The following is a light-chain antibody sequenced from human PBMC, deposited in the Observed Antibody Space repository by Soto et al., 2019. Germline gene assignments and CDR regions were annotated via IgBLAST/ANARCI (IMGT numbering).Light chain of an antibody. CDR2: DAS. Sequence: EIVMTQSPATLSVSPGERATLSCRASQSISSDLAWYQQKPGQAPRLFIYDASTRATGFPARFSGSGSVTEFTLTISSLQSEDFAAYYCQQYNNWPRTFGQGIKVEIK. CDR1: QSISSD. CDR3: QQYNNWPRT. J-gene: IGKJ1*01. V-gene: IGKV3-15*01.